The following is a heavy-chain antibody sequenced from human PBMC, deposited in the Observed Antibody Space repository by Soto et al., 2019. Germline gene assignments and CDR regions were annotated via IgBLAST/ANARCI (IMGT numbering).Heavy chain of an antibody. V-gene: IGHV3-11*06. J-gene: IGHJ5*02. CDR2: ISPGSRYP. Sequence: PGGSLRLSCAGSGFTFGDSYMSWIRQAPGRGLEWLSYISPGSRYPAYADSVKGRFTISRDNAKRSLYLQMMSLTAEDTAIYYCVRGGGGGLFDPWGQGTMVTVSS. CDR1: GFTFGDSY. CDR3: VRGGGGGLFDP. D-gene: IGHD2-15*01.